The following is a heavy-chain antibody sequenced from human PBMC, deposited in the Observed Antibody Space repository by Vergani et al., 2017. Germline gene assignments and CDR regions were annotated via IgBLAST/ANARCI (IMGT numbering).Heavy chain of an antibody. D-gene: IGHD6-25*01. V-gene: IGHV7-4-1*02. CDR3: ARESGCVDY. Sequence: QVQLVQSGSELKKPGASVKLSCKASGYTFTRYALSWVRQAPGQGLEWLGWINTNTGDPTYAQAFRGRFVFSLDTSVSTAFLQISSLKAEDTAVYYCARESGCVDYWGQGTLVTVSS. CDR2: INTNTGDP. CDR1: GYTFTRYA. J-gene: IGHJ4*02.